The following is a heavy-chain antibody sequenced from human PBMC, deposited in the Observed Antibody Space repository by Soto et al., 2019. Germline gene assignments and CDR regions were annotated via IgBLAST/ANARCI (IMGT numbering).Heavy chain of an antibody. V-gene: IGHV4-59*01. D-gene: IGHD3-3*02. CDR3: ARSHSFDGSIYHYYFDF. J-gene: IGHJ4*02. CDR2: IYASRAT. Sequence: PSETVSLTCTVSGGSIGRFYWRCIRQSPGGTLERIGYIYASRATTYSPSLESRITMSEDIPNHEFSLDLTSVSAADTAVYYCARSHSFDGSIYHYYFDFWAQGTLVPVSS. CDR1: GGSIGRFY.